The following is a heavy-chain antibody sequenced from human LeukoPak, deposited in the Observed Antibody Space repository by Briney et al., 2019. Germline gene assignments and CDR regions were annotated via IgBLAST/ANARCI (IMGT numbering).Heavy chain of an antibody. D-gene: IGHD1-14*01. J-gene: IGHJ6*03. CDR2: IYTSGST. Sequence: SETLSLTCTVSGGSISSYYWSWIRQPAGKGLEWIGRIYTSGSTNYNPSLKSRVSMSVDTSKNQFSLKLSSVTAADTAVYYCARDVRQHHLHYYMDVWGKGTTVTVSS. V-gene: IGHV4-4*07. CDR1: GGSISSYY. CDR3: ARDVRQHHLHYYMDV.